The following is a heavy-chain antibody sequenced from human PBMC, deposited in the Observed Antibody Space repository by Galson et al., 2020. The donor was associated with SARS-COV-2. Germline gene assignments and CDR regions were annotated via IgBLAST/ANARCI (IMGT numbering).Heavy chain of an antibody. CDR2: ISYDGSNK. CDR1: GFTFSSYG. J-gene: IGHJ4*02. Sequence: GESLMISCAASGFTFSSYGMHWVRQAPGKGLEWVAVISYDGSNKYYADSVKGRFTISRDNSKNTLYLQMNSLRAEDTAVYYCAKELLSLINPPDYWGQGTLVTVSS. V-gene: IGHV3-30*18. CDR3: AKELLSLINPPDY. D-gene: IGHD3-10*01.